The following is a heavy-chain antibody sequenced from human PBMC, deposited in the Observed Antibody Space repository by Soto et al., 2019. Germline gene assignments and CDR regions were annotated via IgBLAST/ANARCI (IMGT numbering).Heavy chain of an antibody. J-gene: IGHJ4*02. D-gene: IGHD3-3*01. CDR1: GYSISSGYY. Sequence: SETLSLTCAVSGYSISSGYYWGWIRQPPGKGLEWIGSIYHSGSTYYNPSLKSRVTISVDTSKNQFSLKLSSVTAADTAVYYCARGQRGPWSGYYNWFDYWGQGTLVTVSS. V-gene: IGHV4-38-2*01. CDR2: IYHSGST. CDR3: ARGQRGPWSGYYNWFDY.